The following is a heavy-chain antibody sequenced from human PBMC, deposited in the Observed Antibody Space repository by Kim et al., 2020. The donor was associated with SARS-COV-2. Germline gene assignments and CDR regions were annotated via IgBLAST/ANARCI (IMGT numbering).Heavy chain of an antibody. D-gene: IGHD2-15*01. CDR1: GFTFSSYN. V-gene: IGHV3-64D*09. Sequence: GGSLRLSCSASGFTFSSYNMHWVRQAPGKGLEYVSVVGSNGGWTYYVDSVKGRFTISRDNSKNTLYLQMSSLRAEDTAVYYCVKGFGGGSCIWGQGTLVTVSS. J-gene: IGHJ4*02. CDR2: VGSNGGWT. CDR3: VKGFGGGSCI.